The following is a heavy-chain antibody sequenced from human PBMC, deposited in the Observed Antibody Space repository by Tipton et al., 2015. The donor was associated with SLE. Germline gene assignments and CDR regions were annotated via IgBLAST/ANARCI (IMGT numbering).Heavy chain of an antibody. CDR2: IYYSGYA. V-gene: IGHV4-30-2*01. Sequence: TLSLTCAVSGDAINSDGYSWSWIRQPPGKGLEWIGYIYYSGYAYYNPSLKSRVTISVDNSLNQFSLKLTSVTAADTAVYYCSRYPYDSWSDYQATFDYWGQGTLATVSP. J-gene: IGHJ4*02. D-gene: IGHD3-3*01. CDR1: GDAINSDGYS. CDR3: SRYPYDSWSDYQATFDY.